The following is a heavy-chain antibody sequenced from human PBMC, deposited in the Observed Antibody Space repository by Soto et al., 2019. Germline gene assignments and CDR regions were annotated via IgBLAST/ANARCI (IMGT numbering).Heavy chain of an antibody. Sequence: SETLSLTCTVSGGSISSSTYYWGWIRQPPGKGLEWIGNIYYSGSSYYNPSLQSRVAISVDTSKKQFSLKLSSVTAADTAVYYCARRAYYYDSSGYSHQPFDYWGQGTLVTVSS. CDR1: GGSISSSTYY. V-gene: IGHV4-39*01. CDR2: IYYSGSS. D-gene: IGHD3-22*01. CDR3: ARRAYYYDSSGYSHQPFDY. J-gene: IGHJ4*02.